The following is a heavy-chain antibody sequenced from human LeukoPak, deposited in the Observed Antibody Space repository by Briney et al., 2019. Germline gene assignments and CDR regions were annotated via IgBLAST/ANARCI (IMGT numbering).Heavy chain of an antibody. CDR2: INTNTGNP. V-gene: IGHV7-4-1*02. CDR3: ARDASRYYGSGSYYNY. J-gene: IGHJ4*02. Sequence: TSVKVSCKASGGTFSSYVISWVRQAPGQGLEWMGWINTNTGNPTYAQGFTGRFVFSLDTSVSTAYLQISSLKAEDTAVYYCARDASRYYGSGSYYNYWGQGTLVTVSS. CDR1: GGTFSSYV. D-gene: IGHD3-10*01.